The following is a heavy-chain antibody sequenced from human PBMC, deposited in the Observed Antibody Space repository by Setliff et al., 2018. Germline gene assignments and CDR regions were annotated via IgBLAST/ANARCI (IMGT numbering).Heavy chain of an antibody. Sequence: KASETLSLTCTVSGGSISSSSYYWGWIRQPPGKGLEWIGSIYYSGSTYYNPSLKSRVTISVDTSKNQFSLKLSSVTAADTAVYYCASWYYDFWSGYYIPEYFDYWGQGTLVTVSS. CDR1: GGSISSSSYY. J-gene: IGHJ4*02. CDR3: ASWYYDFWSGYYIPEYFDY. V-gene: IGHV4-39*01. D-gene: IGHD3-3*01. CDR2: IYYSGST.